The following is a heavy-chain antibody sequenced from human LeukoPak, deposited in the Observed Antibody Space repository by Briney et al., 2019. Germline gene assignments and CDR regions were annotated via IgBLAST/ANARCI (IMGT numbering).Heavy chain of an antibody. V-gene: IGHV4-61*02. Sequence: SQTLSLTCTVSGGSISSGSYYWSRIRQPAGKGLEWIGRIYTSGSTNYNPSLKSRVTISVDTSKNQFSLKLSSVTAADTAVYYCATTYYDFWSGYYSGGWFDPWGQGTLVTVSS. CDR1: GGSISSGSYY. J-gene: IGHJ5*02. CDR3: ATTYYDFWSGYYSGGWFDP. CDR2: IYTSGST. D-gene: IGHD3-3*01.